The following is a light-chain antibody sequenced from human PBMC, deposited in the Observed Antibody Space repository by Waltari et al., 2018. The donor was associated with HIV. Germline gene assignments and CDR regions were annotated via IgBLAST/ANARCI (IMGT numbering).Light chain of an antibody. J-gene: IGLJ3*02. CDR2: RNN. CDR3: AAWDDSLSCWV. V-gene: IGLV1-47*01. CDR1: SSNIGSNY. Sequence: QSVLTQPPSASGTPGQRVTISCSGSSSNIGSNYIYWYQQLPGTAPKLLIYRNNQRPSGGPYRFSGSKSGTSASLAISGLRSEDEADYSCAAWDDSLSCWVFGGGTKLTVL.